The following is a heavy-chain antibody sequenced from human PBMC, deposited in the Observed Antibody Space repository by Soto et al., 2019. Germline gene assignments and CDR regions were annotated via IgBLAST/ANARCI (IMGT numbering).Heavy chain of an antibody. CDR2: IDLGNSHS. V-gene: IGHV5-10-1*01. J-gene: IGHJ4*02. D-gene: IGHD2-15*01. Sequence: GESLKISCKGSGYSFTSNWITWVRQMPGKGLEWMGKIDLGNSHSTYSPSFQGHVTISADKSINTAYLQWNSLMASDTAMYYCVRHAFGDDGWYYFDYWGQGTLVTVSS. CDR3: VRHAFGDDGWYYFDY. CDR1: GYSFTSNW.